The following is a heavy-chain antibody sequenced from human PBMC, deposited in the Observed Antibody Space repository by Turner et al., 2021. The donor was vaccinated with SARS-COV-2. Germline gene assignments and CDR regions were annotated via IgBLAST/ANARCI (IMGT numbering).Heavy chain of an antibody. Sequence: QVQLVESGGGVVQPGRSLRLSCAASGFTFSGYAMHWVRQAPGKWLEWVAVISFDVTNKFYADSVKGRFTISRDNSKNTLYLQMNSLRTEDTAVYYCATNSPTNAFDIWGQGTMVTVSS. CDR2: ISFDVTNK. CDR1: GFTFSGYA. D-gene: IGHD1-1*01. CDR3: ATNSPTNAFDI. J-gene: IGHJ3*02. V-gene: IGHV3-30*03.